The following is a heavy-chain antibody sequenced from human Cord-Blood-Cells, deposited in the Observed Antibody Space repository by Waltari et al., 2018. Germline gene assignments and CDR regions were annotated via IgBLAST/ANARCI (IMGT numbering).Heavy chain of an antibody. V-gene: IGHV3-30-3*01. Sequence: QVQLVESGGGVVQPGRSLRLSCAASGFTFSSYAMHWVRQAPGKGLEWVAVKSYDGSNKYYADSVKGRFTISRDNSKNTLYLQMNSLRAEDTAVYYCARDRNSWYYFDYWGQGTLVTVSS. CDR1: GFTFSSYA. CDR2: KSYDGSNK. J-gene: IGHJ4*02. CDR3: ARDRNSWYYFDY. D-gene: IGHD6-13*01.